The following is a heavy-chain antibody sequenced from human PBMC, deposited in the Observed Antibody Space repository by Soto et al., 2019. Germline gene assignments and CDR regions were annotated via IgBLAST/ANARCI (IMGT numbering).Heavy chain of an antibody. CDR2: ISGSGGST. D-gene: IGHD5-12*01. CDR1: GFTFGSYA. CDR3: AKDSRGYNRYDSDY. J-gene: IGHJ4*02. V-gene: IGHV3-23*01. Sequence: EVQLLESGGGLVQPGGSLRLSCAASGFTFGSYAMSWVRQAPGKGLEWVSRISGSGGSTYYADSVKGRFTISRDNSKNTLYLQMNSLRAGDTAQYYCAKDSRGYNRYDSDYWGQGTLVTVSS.